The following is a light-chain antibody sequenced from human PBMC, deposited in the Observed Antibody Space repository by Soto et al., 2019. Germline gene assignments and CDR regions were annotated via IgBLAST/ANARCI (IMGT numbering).Light chain of an antibody. CDR2: DVS. V-gene: IGLV2-11*01. J-gene: IGLJ2*01. CDR1: SSDVGGYNY. Sequence: QSALTQPRSVSGSPGQSVTISCTGTSSDVGGYNYVSWYQQHPGKAPTLMIYDVSKLPSGVPDRFSGSKSGNTASLTISGLQAEDEADYYCCSYAGSYTVVFGGGTKLTVL. CDR3: CSYAGSYTVV.